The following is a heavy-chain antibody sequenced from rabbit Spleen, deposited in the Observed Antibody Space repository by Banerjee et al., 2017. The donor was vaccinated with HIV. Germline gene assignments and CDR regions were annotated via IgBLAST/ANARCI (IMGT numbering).Heavy chain of an antibody. J-gene: IGHJ6*01. D-gene: IGHD8-1*01. CDR1: GFTLSSYW. V-gene: IGHV1S40*01. CDR2: IEGGYSAFS. CDR3: ARDSGSSFSSYGMDL. Sequence: QSLEESGGDLVKPGTSLTLTCTASGFTLSSYWICWVRQAPGKGLEWIACIEGGYSAFSYFASWAKGRFTISKTSSTTVTLQMTSLTAADTAIYFCARDSGSSFSSYGMDLWGQGTLVTV.